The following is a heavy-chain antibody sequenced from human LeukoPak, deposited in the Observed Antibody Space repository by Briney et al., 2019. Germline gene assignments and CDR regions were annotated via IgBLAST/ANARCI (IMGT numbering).Heavy chain of an antibody. V-gene: IGHV1-2*02. J-gene: IGHJ6*02. CDR2: INPNSGGT. CDR3: ARDSGRNTEYGMDV. D-gene: IGHD3-10*01. Sequence: GASVKVSCKASGYTFTGYYMHWVRQAPGQGLEWMGWINPNSGGTNYAQKFQGRVTMTRDTSISTAYMELSRLRSDDTAVYYCARDSGRNTEYGMDVWGQGTTATVSS. CDR1: GYTFTGYY.